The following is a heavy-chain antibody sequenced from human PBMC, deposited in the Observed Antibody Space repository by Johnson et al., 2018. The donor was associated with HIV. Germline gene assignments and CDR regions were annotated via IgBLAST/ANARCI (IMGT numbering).Heavy chain of an antibody. V-gene: IGHV3-30*02. Sequence: QVQLVESGGGVVQPGGSLRLSCAASGFTFSSYGMHWVRQAPGKGLEWVAFLRYDGSNKYYADSVKGRFTISRDSSKNTLYLQMNSLRAEDTAVYYCARTGYSTSYLDAFGIWGQGTMVTVSS. CDR3: ARTGYSTSYLDAFGI. J-gene: IGHJ3*02. CDR2: LRYDGSNK. D-gene: IGHD5-12*01. CDR1: GFTFSSYG.